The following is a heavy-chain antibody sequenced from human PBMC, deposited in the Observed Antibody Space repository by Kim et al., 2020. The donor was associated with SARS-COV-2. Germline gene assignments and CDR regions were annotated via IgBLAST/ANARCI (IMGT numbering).Heavy chain of an antibody. J-gene: IGHJ4*02. CDR3: ARVAYSSSSGFGYFDY. Sequence: PTLKSRVTISVDTSKNQFVLELRSVTAADTAVYFCARVAYSSSSGFGYFDYWGQGTLVTVSS. D-gene: IGHD6-6*01. V-gene: IGHV4-59*01.